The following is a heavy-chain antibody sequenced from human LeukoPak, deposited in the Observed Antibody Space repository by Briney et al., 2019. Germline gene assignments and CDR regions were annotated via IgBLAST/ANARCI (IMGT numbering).Heavy chain of an antibody. J-gene: IGHJ4*02. CDR3: VRDRGVLPAKYFDY. CDR1: GFTFSRYW. V-gene: IGHV3-30*03. D-gene: IGHD3-10*01. CDR2: IYYDGSTT. Sequence: GGSLRLSCAASGFTFSRYWMSWVRQAPGKGLEWMTYIYYDGSTTYYADSVKGRFTISRDNSKNTLSLQMNSLRDEDTAIYYCVRDRGVLPAKYFDYWGQGTLVTVSS.